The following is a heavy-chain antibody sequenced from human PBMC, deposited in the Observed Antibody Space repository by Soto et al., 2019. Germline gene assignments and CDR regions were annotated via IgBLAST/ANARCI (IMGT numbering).Heavy chain of an antibody. D-gene: IGHD1-26*01. V-gene: IGHV1-69*01. CDR2: IIPIFGTA. CDR3: ARDGGRHSGGIDY. Sequence: QVQLVQSGAEVKKPGSSVKVSCKASGGTFSSYSINWVRQAPGQGLEWMGEIIPIFGTANYAQKFQSRVTIAADESTSTAYMELSSLRSEDTGVYYCARDGGRHSGGIDYWGQGTLVTVSS. J-gene: IGHJ4*02. CDR1: GGTFSSYS.